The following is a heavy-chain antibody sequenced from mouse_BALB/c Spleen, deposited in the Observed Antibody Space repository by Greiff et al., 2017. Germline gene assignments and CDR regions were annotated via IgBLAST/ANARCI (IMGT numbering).Heavy chain of an antibody. D-gene: IGHD2-4*01. J-gene: IGHJ3*01. CDR3: AGGDYGGRFAY. Sequence: EVQRVESGGGLVQPGGSLKLSCAASGFTFSSFAMHWVRQAPEKGLEWVAYISSGSSTIYYADTVKGRFTISRDNTKNTLFLQMTSLRSEDTAMYYCAGGDYGGRFAYWGQGTLVTVSA. CDR2: ISSGSSTI. V-gene: IGHV5-17*02. CDR1: GFTFSSFA.